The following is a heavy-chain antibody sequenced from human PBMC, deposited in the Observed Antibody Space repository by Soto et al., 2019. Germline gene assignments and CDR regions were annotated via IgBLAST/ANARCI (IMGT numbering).Heavy chain of an antibody. D-gene: IGHD1-1*01. J-gene: IGHJ3*01. CDR2: XFYRGTT. Sequence: PXXSLSLTCTVSRGSISSYYWSWIRQPPGEAAAWIGSXFYRGTTNYTPSLKSRXXISVDPSXXKSPLKLRPVPAADTAVYYRASHLERQTSVFNFWGERP. CDR3: ASHLERQTSVFNF. V-gene: IGHV4-59*08. CDR1: RGSISSYY.